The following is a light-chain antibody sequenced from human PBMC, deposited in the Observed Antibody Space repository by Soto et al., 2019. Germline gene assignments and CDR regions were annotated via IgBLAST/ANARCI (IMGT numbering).Light chain of an antibody. V-gene: IGKV1-39*01. CDR1: QSISNY. Sequence: DIQMTQSPSSLSASVGDRVTITCRASQSISNYLNWYQQKPGKAPKLLIYAASTLQSGVPSRFSGSGSGTDFTLTISCLQSEDFATYYCQQYYSYPPITFGQGTRLEI. J-gene: IGKJ5*01. CDR3: QQYYSYPPIT. CDR2: AAS.